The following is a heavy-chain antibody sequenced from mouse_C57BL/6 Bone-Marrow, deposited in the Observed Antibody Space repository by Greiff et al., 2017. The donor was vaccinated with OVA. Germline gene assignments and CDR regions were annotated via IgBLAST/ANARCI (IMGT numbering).Heavy chain of an antibody. D-gene: IGHD1-1*01. CDR1: GYTFTSYG. CDR3: ARGPDYYGSSYDY. CDR2: IYPRSGNT. Sequence: QVQLQQPGTELVKPGASVKLSCKASGYTFTSYGISWVKQRTGQGLEWIGEIYPRSGNTYYNEKFKGKATLTADKSSSTAYMEIRSLTSEDSAVYYCARGPDYYGSSYDYWGQGTTLTVSS. J-gene: IGHJ2*01. V-gene: IGHV1-81*01.